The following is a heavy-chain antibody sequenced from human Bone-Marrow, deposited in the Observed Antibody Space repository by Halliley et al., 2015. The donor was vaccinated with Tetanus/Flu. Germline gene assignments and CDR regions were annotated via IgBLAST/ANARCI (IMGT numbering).Heavy chain of an antibody. CDR3: AKNPNDSVDSAFDY. V-gene: IGHV3-30*18. CDR1: GFTFSHYA. D-gene: IGHD2-15*01. J-gene: IGHJ4*02. Sequence: SLRLSCATSGFTFSHYAIHWVRQAPGKGLEWLAVISYDGREKYYADSVEGRFTLSRDNSKNTAYLHMDRLRAEDTAMYYCAKNPNDSVDSAFDYWGQGTLVSVSS. CDR2: ISYDGREK.